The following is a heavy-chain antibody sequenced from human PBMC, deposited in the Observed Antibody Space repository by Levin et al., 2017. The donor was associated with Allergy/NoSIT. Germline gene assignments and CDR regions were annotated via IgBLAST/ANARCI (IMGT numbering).Heavy chain of an antibody. V-gene: IGHV1-2*02. CDR3: ARGGNSHGFDI. Sequence: GGSLRLSCKASGYTFTRYYIHWVRQAPGQGLEWLGWIDPNSGGPKYAQKFQGRVTMTGDTSITTAYMELNRLTSDDTAVYYCARGGNSHGFDIWGRGTMVTVSS. CDR1: GYTFTRYY. CDR2: IDPNSGGP. D-gene: IGHD5-18*01. J-gene: IGHJ3*02.